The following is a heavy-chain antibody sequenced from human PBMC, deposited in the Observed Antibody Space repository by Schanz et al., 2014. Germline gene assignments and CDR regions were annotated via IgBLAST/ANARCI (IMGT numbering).Heavy chain of an antibody. CDR2: IIHDGRT. V-gene: IGHV4-4*02. CDR1: GVSISSTNW. D-gene: IGHD2-2*01. CDR3: ARVKQGCSDTSCVLDP. Sequence: QVQLQESGPGLVKPSGTLSLTCAVSGVSISSTNWWHWVRQSPGKGLEWLGEIIHDGRTNYNPSPGRRVTIPQDKFENQFSRELTSVTAADTALYFCARVKQGCSDTSCVLDPWGQGTLVTVSS. J-gene: IGHJ5*02.